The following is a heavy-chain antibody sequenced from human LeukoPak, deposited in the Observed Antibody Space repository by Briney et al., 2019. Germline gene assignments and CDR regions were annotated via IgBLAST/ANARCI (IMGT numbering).Heavy chain of an antibody. Sequence: GGSLRLSCAASGFAFNFYDMSWVRQAPGKGLQWVSTINANGINTYYADSVRGRFTISRDNSKDTLYLQLNSLRAEDTALYYCARGRGSYSPYYFDYWGQGTLITVSS. D-gene: IGHD1-26*01. CDR1: GFAFNFYD. CDR3: ARGRGSYSPYYFDY. CDR2: INANGINT. V-gene: IGHV3-23*01. J-gene: IGHJ4*02.